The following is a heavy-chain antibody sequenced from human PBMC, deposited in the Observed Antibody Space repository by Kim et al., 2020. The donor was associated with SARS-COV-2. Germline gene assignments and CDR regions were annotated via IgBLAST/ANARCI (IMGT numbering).Heavy chain of an antibody. CDR2: ISSNGGST. Sequence: GGSLRLSCSASGFTFSSYAMHWVRQAPGKGLEYVSAISSNGGSTYYADSVKGRFTISRDNSKNTLYLQMSSLRAEDTAVYYCVKGGISGSYPIDYWGQGTLVTVSS. CDR1: GFTFSSYA. J-gene: IGHJ4*02. CDR3: VKGGISGSYPIDY. V-gene: IGHV3-64D*09. D-gene: IGHD1-26*01.